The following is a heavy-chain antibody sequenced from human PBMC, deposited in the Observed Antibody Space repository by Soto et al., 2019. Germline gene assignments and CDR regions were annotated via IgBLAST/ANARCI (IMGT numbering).Heavy chain of an antibody. D-gene: IGHD3-16*01. V-gene: IGHV3-23*01. CDR1: GFTFSSYP. CDR2: ISGSGGST. Sequence: EVQLLESGGGLVQPGGSLRLSCAASGFTFSSYPMSWVRQAPGKGLEWVSTISGSGGSTYYADSVKVRFTISRDNSKNTLYLQMNGLRAEDTALYYCAKGKGGSLSYLFDYWGQGTLVTVSS. J-gene: IGHJ4*02. CDR3: AKGKGGSLSYLFDY.